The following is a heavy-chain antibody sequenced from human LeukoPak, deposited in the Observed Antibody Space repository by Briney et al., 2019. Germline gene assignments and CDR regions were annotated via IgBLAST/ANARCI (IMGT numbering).Heavy chain of an antibody. Sequence: ASVKVSCKASGYTFTSFGISWVRQAPGQGLEWMGWISAYNGHTNYAQKLQGRVTKTTDTSTSTAYMELTSLSSDDTAIYYCARDQVVGATAGTFDYWGQGTLVNVSA. CDR1: GYTFTSFG. D-gene: IGHD1-26*01. J-gene: IGHJ4*02. V-gene: IGHV1-18*01. CDR2: ISAYNGHT. CDR3: ARDQVVGATAGTFDY.